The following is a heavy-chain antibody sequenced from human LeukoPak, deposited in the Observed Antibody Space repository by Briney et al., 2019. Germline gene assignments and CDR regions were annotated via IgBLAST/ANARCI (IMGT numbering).Heavy chain of an antibody. Sequence: SETLSLTCTVSGGSISSYYWSWIRQPAGKGLEWVGRIYTSGSTNYNTSLKSRVTMSVDTSKNQFSLKLSSVTAADTAVYYCARVARYYNILTGYYLGAFDIWGQGTMVTVSS. CDR1: GGSISSYY. D-gene: IGHD3-9*01. J-gene: IGHJ3*02. CDR3: ARVARYYNILTGYYLGAFDI. CDR2: IYTSGST. V-gene: IGHV4-4*07.